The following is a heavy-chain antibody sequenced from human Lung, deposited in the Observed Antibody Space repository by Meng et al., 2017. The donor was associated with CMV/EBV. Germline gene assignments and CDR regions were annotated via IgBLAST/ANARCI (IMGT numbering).Heavy chain of an antibody. V-gene: IGHV3-74*01. CDR3: ARAADLYDYYDSSGYYGY. J-gene: IGHJ4*02. D-gene: IGHD3-22*01. Sequence: GEXXKISCAASGFTFSSYWMHWVRQAPGKGLVWVSRINSDGSSTSYADSVKGRFTISRDNAKNTLYLQINSLRAEDTAVYYCARAADLYDYYDSSGYYGYXGQGXLVTVSS. CDR2: INSDGSST. CDR1: GFTFSSYW.